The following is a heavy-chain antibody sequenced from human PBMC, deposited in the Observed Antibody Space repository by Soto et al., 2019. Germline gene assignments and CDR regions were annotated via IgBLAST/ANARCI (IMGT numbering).Heavy chain of an antibody. J-gene: IGHJ3*02. Sequence: QVQLVQSGAEVKKPGASVKVSCKASGYTFTSYGISWVRQAPGQGLEWMGWISAYNGNTNYAQKLQGRVTMTTDTATSTAYMELRSLRSDDKAVYYCARVPIDNYRSGGSCYSVAGAFDIWGQGTMVTVSS. CDR2: ISAYNGNT. CDR1: GYTFTSYG. V-gene: IGHV1-18*01. CDR3: ARVPIDNYRSGGSCYSVAGAFDI. D-gene: IGHD2-15*01.